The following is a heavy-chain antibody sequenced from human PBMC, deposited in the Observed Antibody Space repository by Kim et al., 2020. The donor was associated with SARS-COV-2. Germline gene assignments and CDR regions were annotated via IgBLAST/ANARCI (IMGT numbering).Heavy chain of an antibody. D-gene: IGHD3-10*01. CDR2: VLASGST. Sequence: SETLSLTCSVSGGSITSFHWTWIRQSPGKGLEWIGYVLASGSTNYNPSLRSRVSISVDTSKNQFSLKLSSVTAADTAFYYCAGEITVIRGDPYSWFDPWGQGTLVTVSS. CDR1: GGSITSFH. J-gene: IGHJ5*02. V-gene: IGHV4-59*13. CDR3: AGEITVIRGDPYSWFDP.